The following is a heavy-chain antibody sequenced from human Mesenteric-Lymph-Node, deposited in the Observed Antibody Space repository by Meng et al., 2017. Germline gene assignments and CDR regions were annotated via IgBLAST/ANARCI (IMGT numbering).Heavy chain of an antibody. J-gene: IGHJ6*02. V-gene: IGHV1-69*13. Sequence: SVKVSCKASGYTFTSYGISWVRQAPGQGLEWMGGIIPIFGTANYAQKFQGRVTITADESTSTAYMELSSLRSEDTAVYYCARGRGGPNPYYYGMDVWGQGTTVTVSS. CDR1: GYTFTSYG. CDR3: ARGRGGPNPYYYGMDV. CDR2: IIPIFGTA.